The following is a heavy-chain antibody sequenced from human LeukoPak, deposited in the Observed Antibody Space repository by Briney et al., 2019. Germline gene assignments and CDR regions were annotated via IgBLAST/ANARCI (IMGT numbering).Heavy chain of an antibody. CDR3: ARGAFHCSGGSCYPTSFDY. CDR2: IIPIFGTA. J-gene: IGHJ4*02. D-gene: IGHD2-15*01. Sequence: GASVKVSCKASGGTFSSYAISWVRQAPGQGLEWMGGIIPIFGTANYAQKFQGRVTITADESTSTAYMELSSLRSEDTAVYYCARGAFHCSGGSCYPTSFDYWGQGTLVTVSS. CDR1: GGTFSSYA. V-gene: IGHV1-69*13.